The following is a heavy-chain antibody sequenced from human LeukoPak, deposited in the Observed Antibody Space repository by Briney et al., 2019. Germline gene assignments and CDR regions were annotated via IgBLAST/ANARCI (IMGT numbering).Heavy chain of an antibody. V-gene: IGHV4-34*01. CDR1: GGSFSGYY. CDR2: INHSGST. Sequence: PSETLSLTCAVYGGSFSGYYWSWIRQPPGKGLEWIGEINHSGSTNYIPSLKSRVTISVDTSKNQFSLKLSSVTAADTAVYYCARDTVQGRYFDYWGQGTLVTVSS. D-gene: IGHD3-10*01. J-gene: IGHJ4*02. CDR3: ARDTVQGRYFDY.